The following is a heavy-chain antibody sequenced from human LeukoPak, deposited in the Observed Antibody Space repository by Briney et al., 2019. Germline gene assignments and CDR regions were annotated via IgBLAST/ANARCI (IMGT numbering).Heavy chain of an antibody. CDR1: GFIFSNYE. D-gene: IGHD1-26*01. CDR2: ISSTGSDI. V-gene: IGHV3-48*03. CDR3: ARDLPTGTYRAYFDN. Sequence: GGSLRLSCAGSGFIFSNYEMNWVRQAPGKGLEWVSYISSTGSDIYYADSVKGRFTITRDNAENSLYLQMNSLRAEDTAVYYCARDLPTGTYRAYFDNWGQGTLVTVSS. J-gene: IGHJ4*02.